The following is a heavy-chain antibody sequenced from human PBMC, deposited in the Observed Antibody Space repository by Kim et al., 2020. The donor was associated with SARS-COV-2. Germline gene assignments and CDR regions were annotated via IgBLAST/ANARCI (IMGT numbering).Heavy chain of an antibody. V-gene: IGHV3-21*01. Sequence: GGSLRLSCAASGFTFSSYSMNWVRQAPGKGLEWVSSISSSSSYIYYADSVKGRFTISRDNAKNSLYLQMNSLRAEDTAVYYCARDIISSSWYVVGVNYYYGMDVWGQGTTVTVSS. CDR3: ARDIISSSWYVVGVNYYYGMDV. J-gene: IGHJ6*02. CDR2: ISSSSSYI. CDR1: GFTFSSYS. D-gene: IGHD6-13*01.